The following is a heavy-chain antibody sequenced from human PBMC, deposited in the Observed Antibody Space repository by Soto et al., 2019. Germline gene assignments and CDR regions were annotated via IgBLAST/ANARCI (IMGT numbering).Heavy chain of an antibody. CDR1: GYSISSGYY. V-gene: IGHV4-38-2*02. CDR2: IYHSGST. J-gene: IGHJ4*02. CDR3: ARDPGYCSGGSCYSEGFDY. Sequence: TLSLTCAVSGYSISSGYYWGWIRQPPGKGLEWIGSIYHSGSTYYNPSLKSRVTISVDTSKNQFSLKLSSVTAADTAVYYCARDPGYCSGGSCYSEGFDYWGQGTLVTVSS. D-gene: IGHD2-15*01.